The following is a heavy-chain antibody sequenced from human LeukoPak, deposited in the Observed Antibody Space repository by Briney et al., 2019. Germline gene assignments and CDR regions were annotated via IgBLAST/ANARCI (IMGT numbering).Heavy chain of an antibody. CDR2: ISHSGRT. D-gene: IGHD3-3*01. CDR1: GYSISSGYY. Sequence: SETLSLTCTVSGYSISSGYYWGWVRQPPGKGLEWIGTISHSGRTYYNPSLKSRVTISVDTSKNQFSLKLSSVTAADTAVCYCARVRVEWLYDGFDIWGQGTMVTVSS. CDR3: ARVRVEWLYDGFDI. V-gene: IGHV4-38-2*02. J-gene: IGHJ3*02.